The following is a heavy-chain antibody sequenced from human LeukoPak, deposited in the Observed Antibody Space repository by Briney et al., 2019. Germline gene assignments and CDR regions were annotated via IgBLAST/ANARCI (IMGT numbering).Heavy chain of an antibody. J-gene: IGHJ6*03. CDR3: FRKAAYYYYMDV. CDR2: IYYSGST. V-gene: IGHV4-39*07. CDR1: GGSISSSSYY. Sequence: SETLSLTCTVSGGSISSSSYYWGWIRQPPGTGLEWIGSIYYSGSTYYNPSLKSRVTISVDTSKNQFSLKLSSVTAADTAVYYCFRKAAYYYYMDVWGKGTTVTVSS.